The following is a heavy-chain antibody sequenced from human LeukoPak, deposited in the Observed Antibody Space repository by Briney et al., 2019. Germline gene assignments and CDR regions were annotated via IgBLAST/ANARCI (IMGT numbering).Heavy chain of an antibody. V-gene: IGHV4-39*01. Sequence: SETLSLTCTVSGGSISSSSYYWGWIRQPPGNGLEWIGSIYYSGSTYYNPSLKSRVTISVDTSKNQVALKLSSVTAADTAVYYCARQEDTMVRVLDYWGQETLVTVSS. D-gene: IGHD3-10*01. CDR2: IYYSGST. J-gene: IGHJ4*02. CDR3: ARQEDTMVRVLDY. CDR1: GGSISSSSYY.